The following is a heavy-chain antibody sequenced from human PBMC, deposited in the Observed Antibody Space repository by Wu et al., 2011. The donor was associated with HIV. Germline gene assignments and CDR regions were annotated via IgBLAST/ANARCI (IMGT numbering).Heavy chain of an antibody. D-gene: IGHD3-9*01. CDR3: ARLRYFDRFDY. CDR1: GYTFTGHY. Sequence: QVQLVQSGAEVRNPGASVKVSCKASGYTFTGHYMHWVRQAPGQGLEWMGWINPNSGGTHYTQKFQGRVTMTRDTSISTAYMELSRLRSDDTAVYYCARLRYFDRFDYWGQGTLVTVSS. J-gene: IGHJ4*02. CDR2: INPNSGGT. V-gene: IGHV1-2*02.